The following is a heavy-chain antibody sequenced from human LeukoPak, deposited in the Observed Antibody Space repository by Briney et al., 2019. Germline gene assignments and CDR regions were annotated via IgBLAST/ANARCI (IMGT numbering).Heavy chain of an antibody. CDR1: GFTFDDYA. CDR2: ISWNSGSI. J-gene: IGHJ4*02. CDR3: AKDRSGSYLDY. D-gene: IGHD1-26*01. V-gene: IGHV3-9*01. Sequence: PGRSLCLSCAASGFTFDDYAMHWVRQAPGKGLEWVSGISWNSGSIGYADSVKGRFTISRDNAKNSLYLQMNSLRAEDTALYYCAKDRSGSYLDYWGQGTLVTVSS.